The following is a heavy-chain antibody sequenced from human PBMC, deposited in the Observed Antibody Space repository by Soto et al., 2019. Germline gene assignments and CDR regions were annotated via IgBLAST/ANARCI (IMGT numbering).Heavy chain of an antibody. D-gene: IGHD6-19*01. CDR3: ARDTAVAGPYYYYYYMDV. CDR2: IYYSGST. J-gene: IGHJ6*03. Sequence: PSETLSLTCTVSGGSISSYYWSWIRQPPGKGLEWIGYIYYSGSTNYNPSLKSRVTISVDTSKNQFSLKLSSVTAADTAVYYCARDTAVAGPYYYYYYMDVWGNGTTVTVSS. CDR1: GGSISSYY. V-gene: IGHV4-59*01.